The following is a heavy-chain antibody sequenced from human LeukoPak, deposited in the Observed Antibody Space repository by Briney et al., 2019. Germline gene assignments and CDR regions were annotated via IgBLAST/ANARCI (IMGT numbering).Heavy chain of an antibody. CDR1: GGSISSSNW. CDR2: IYHSGST. V-gene: IGHV4-4*02. CDR3: ARERKSFYGGSYSYFDY. Sequence: SGTLSLTCAVSGGSISSSNWWSWVRQPPGKGLEWIGEIYHSGSTNFNPSLKSRVTISVDKSKNQFSLKLSSVTAADTAVYYCARERKSFYGGSYSYFDYWGQGTLVTVSS. J-gene: IGHJ4*02. D-gene: IGHD1-26*01.